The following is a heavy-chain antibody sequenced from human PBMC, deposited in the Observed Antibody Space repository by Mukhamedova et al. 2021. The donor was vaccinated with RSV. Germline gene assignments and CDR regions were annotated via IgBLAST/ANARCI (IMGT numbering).Heavy chain of an antibody. J-gene: IGHJ4*02. V-gene: IGHV4-38-2*02. Sequence: GSIYHSGSTYYNPSLKSRVTISVDTSKNQFSLKLSSVTAADTAVYYCVRVGSLGYCTNGVCYEIDYWGQGTLVTVSS. D-gene: IGHD2-8*01. CDR3: VRVGSLGYCTNGVCYEIDY. CDR2: IYHSGST.